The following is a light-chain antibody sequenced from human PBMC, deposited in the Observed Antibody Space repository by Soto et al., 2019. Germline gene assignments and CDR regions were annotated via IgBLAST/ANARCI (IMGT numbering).Light chain of an antibody. CDR1: SSDVGAYNH. CDR3: ASYAGGKNFYV. J-gene: IGLJ1*01. CDR2: EVT. V-gene: IGLV2-8*01. Sequence: QSALTQPASVSGSPGQSITISCTGTSSDVGAYNHVSWYQQHPGKAPKLIIYEVTKRPSGVPDRFSGSKSGNTASLTVSGLQAEDEADYHCASYAGGKNFYVFGTGTKVTVL.